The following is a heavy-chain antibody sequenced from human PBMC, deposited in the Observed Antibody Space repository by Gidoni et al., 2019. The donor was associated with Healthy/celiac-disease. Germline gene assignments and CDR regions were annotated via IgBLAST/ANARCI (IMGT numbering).Heavy chain of an antibody. D-gene: IGHD2-15*01. V-gene: IGHV4-61*02. CDR2: IYTSGST. CDR1: GCSIRSGSYY. CDR3: AKDLGYCSGGSCYPRRDYYYGMDV. Sequence: QVQLQESGPGLVKPSQTLSLTCTVSGCSIRSGSYYWIWIRQPAGKGLEWIGRIYTSGSTNYNPSLKSRVTISVDTSKNQFSLKLSSVTAADTAVYYCAKDLGYCSGGSCYPRRDYYYGMDVWGQGTTVTVSS. J-gene: IGHJ6*02.